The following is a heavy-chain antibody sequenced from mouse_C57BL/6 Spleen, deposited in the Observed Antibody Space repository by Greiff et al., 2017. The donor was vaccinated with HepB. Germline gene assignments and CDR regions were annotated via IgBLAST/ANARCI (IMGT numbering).Heavy chain of an antibody. CDR2: INPNNGGT. V-gene: IGHV1-18*01. CDR1: GYTFTDYN. D-gene: IGHD2-3*01. Sequence: EVQLQQSGPELVKPGASVKIPCKASGYTFTDYNMDWVKQSHGKSLEWIGDINPNNGGTIYNQKFKGKATLTVDKSSSTAYMELRSLTSEDTAVYYCAREALYDGDYVGYAMDYWGQGTSVTVSS. J-gene: IGHJ4*01. CDR3: AREALYDGDYVGYAMDY.